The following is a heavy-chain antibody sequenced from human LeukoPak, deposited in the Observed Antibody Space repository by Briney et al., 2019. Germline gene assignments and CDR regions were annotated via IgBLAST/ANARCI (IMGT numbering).Heavy chain of an antibody. J-gene: IGHJ5*02. CDR3: ARPYYYDSRVDP. D-gene: IGHD3-22*01. CDR1: GGSITGYY. V-gene: IGHV4-59*08. Sequence: KPSETLSLTCAVSGGSITGYYWSWIRQPPGKGLEWLGYIFHSGSTNYNPSLKSRVTISVDTSKNQFSLKLTSVTAADTAVYYCARPYYYDSRVDPWGQGTLVTVSS. CDR2: IFHSGST.